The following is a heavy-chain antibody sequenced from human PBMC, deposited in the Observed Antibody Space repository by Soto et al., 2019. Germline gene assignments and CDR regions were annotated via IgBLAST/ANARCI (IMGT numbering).Heavy chain of an antibody. J-gene: IGHJ5*02. CDR2: IYHSGST. CDR3: ARVLAAAAPQGGWFDP. D-gene: IGHD6-13*01. V-gene: IGHV4-38-2*01. Sequence: SETLSLTCAVSGYSISSGYYWGWIRQPPGKGLEWTGSIYHSGSTYYTPSLKSRVTISVDTSKNQFSLKLSSVTAADTAVYYCARVLAAAAPQGGWFDPWGQGTLVTVSS. CDR1: GYSISSGYY.